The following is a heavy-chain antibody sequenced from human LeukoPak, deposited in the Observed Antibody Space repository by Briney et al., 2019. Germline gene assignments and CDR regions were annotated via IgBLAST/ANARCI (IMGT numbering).Heavy chain of an antibody. V-gene: IGHV1-2*02. CDR1: GYTFTGYY. J-gene: IGHJ4*02. CDR2: INPNTGGT. Sequence: ASVKVSCKAFGYTFTGYYIHWVRQAPGQGLEWMGWINPNTGGTNYAQKFQGRVTMTRDTSISTAYMELSSLRSDDTAIYYCARANRGYCSSPSCSVDNWGQGTLVTVSS. CDR3: ARANRGYCSSPSCSVDN. D-gene: IGHD2-2*01.